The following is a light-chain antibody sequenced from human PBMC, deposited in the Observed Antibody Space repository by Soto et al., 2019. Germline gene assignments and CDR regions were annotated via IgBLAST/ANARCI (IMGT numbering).Light chain of an antibody. J-gene: IGKJ2*01. Sequence: DIQMTQSPSSLSASVGDRVTITCRASQRVSTYLNWYQQKPEKAPKLLIYAASSLQSGVPSGFSGSGSGTDFTLTISSLQPEDFATYYWQQSYSNPRTFGQGTKLEIK. CDR1: QRVSTY. CDR2: AAS. CDR3: QQSYSNPRT. V-gene: IGKV1-39*01.